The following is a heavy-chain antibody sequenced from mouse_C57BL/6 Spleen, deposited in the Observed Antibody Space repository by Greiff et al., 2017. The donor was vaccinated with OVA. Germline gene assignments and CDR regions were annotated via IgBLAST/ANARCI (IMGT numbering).Heavy chain of an antibody. J-gene: IGHJ4*01. CDR3: ARNDYDEGYYAMDY. D-gene: IGHD2-4*01. CDR2: IYPGDGDT. Sequence: QVQLKESGPELVKPGASVKISCKASGYAFSSSWMNWVKQRPGKGLEWIGRIYPGDGDTNYNGKFKGKATLTADKSSSTAYMQLSSLTSEDSAVYFCARNDYDEGYYAMDYWGQGTSVTVSS. V-gene: IGHV1-82*01. CDR1: GYAFSSSW.